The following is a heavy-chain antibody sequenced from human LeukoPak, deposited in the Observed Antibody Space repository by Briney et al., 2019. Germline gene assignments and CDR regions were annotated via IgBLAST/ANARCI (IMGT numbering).Heavy chain of an antibody. Sequence: KPSETLSLTCTVSGGSINSYYWSWIRQPPGKGLEWIGYIYYSGSTNYNPSLKSRVTISVDTSKNQFSLKLSSVTAADTAVYYCARGDCSSTSCTAYNWFDPWGQGTLVTVSS. CDR3: ARGDCSSTSCTAYNWFDP. J-gene: IGHJ5*02. CDR2: IYYSGST. D-gene: IGHD2-2*01. V-gene: IGHV4-59*12. CDR1: GGSINSYY.